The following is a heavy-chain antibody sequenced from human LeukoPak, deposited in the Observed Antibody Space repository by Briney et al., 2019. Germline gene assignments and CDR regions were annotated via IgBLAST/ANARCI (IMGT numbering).Heavy chain of an antibody. CDR1: GGSFSGYY. CDR3: ASVPWYFDY. Sequence: SETLSLTCAVYGGSFSGYYWSWIRQPPGKGLEWIGEINHSGSTNYNPSLKSRVTISVDTSKNQFSLKLSSVTAADTAVYYCASVPWYFDYWGQGTLVTVSS. V-gene: IGHV4-34*01. CDR2: INHSGST. J-gene: IGHJ4*02. D-gene: IGHD6-6*01.